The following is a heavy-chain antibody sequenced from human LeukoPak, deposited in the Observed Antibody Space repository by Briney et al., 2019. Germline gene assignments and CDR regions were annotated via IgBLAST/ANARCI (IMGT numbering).Heavy chain of an antibody. D-gene: IGHD3-10*01. CDR3: ARYNSLLRGVTTSDY. Sequence: ASVKVSCKASGYTFSNYGITWVRQAPGQGLEWMGTISGHNGDVNYAPKFQGRVTMTTDTSTTTAYMELRSLRFDDTAVYYCARYNSLLRGVTTSDYWDQGTLVTVSS. CDR2: ISGHNGDV. CDR1: GYTFSNYG. V-gene: IGHV1-18*01. J-gene: IGHJ4*02.